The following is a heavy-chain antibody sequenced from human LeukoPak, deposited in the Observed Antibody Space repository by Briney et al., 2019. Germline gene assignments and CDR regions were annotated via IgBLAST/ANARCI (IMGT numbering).Heavy chain of an antibody. J-gene: IGHJ4*02. CDR3: ARRLYVDYDSSGSFDY. CDR1: GGSFSGYY. CDR2: INHSGST. Sequence: PSETLSLTCAVYGGSFSGYYWSWIRQPPGKGLGWIGEINHSGSTNYNPSLKSRVTISVDTSKNQFSLKLSSVTAADTAVYYCARRLYVDYDSSGSFDYWGQGTLVTLSS. D-gene: IGHD3-22*01. V-gene: IGHV4-34*01.